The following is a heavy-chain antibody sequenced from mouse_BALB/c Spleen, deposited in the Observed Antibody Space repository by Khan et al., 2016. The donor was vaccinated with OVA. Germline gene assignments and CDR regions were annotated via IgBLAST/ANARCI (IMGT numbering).Heavy chain of an antibody. J-gene: IGHJ2*01. V-gene: IGHV3-2*02. Sequence: VQLKESGPGLVKPSQSLSLTCTVTDYSITSGYAWNWIRQFPGNKLEWMGYISYSGVTSYTPSLKSRIFITRDTSKNQFFLQLNSVTTEDTATYYCARGNYYGYYFDYWGQGTTLTVSS. D-gene: IGHD1-1*01. CDR3: ARGNYYGYYFDY. CDR2: ISYSGVT. CDR1: DYSITSGYA.